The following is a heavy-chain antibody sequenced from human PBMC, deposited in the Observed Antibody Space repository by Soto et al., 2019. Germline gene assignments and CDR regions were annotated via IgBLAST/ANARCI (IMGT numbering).Heavy chain of an antibody. V-gene: IGHV3-23*01. Sequence: LRLSCSASGFTFSGYAMTWVRQAPGKGLEWVSALTPGGETTYHIDSVKGRFTISRDNAKNTVYLQINSLTDADTAVYYCAKDSPVSGNYKALDYWGQGTVVTVSS. CDR3: AKDSPVSGNYKALDY. CDR2: LTPGGETT. CDR1: GFTFSGYA. J-gene: IGHJ4*02. D-gene: IGHD1-26*01.